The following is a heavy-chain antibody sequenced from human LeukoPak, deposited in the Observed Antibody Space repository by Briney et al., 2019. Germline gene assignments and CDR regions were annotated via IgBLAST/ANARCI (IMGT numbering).Heavy chain of an antibody. CDR3: ARLSGCTYNWFDP. D-gene: IGHD1-26*01. CDR2: IYSSGST. Sequence: SETLSLTCTVSGGSISSYYWSWIRQPAGKGLDYIGRIYSSGSTNYNPSLKSRATMSVDTSKNQFSLKMSSVTAADTAVYYCARLSGCTYNWFDPWGQGTLVTVSS. V-gene: IGHV4-4*07. J-gene: IGHJ5*02. CDR1: GGSISSYY.